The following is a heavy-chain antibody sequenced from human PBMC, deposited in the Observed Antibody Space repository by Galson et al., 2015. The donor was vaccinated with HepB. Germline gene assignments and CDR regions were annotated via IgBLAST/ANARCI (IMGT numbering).Heavy chain of an antibody. CDR2: INAGNGNT. D-gene: IGHD3-10*01. CDR1: GYTFTSYA. Sequence: SVKVSCKASGYTFTSYAMHWVRQAPGQRLEWMGWINAGNGNTKYSQKFQGRVTITRDTSASTAYMELSSLRSEDTAVYYCARDLTMVRGVIDYYYYYMDVWGKGTTVTVSS. J-gene: IGHJ6*03. V-gene: IGHV1-3*01. CDR3: ARDLTMVRGVIDYYYYYMDV.